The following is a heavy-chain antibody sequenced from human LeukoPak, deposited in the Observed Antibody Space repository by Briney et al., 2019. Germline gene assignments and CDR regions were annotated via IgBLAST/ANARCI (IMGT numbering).Heavy chain of an antibody. V-gene: IGHV3-48*01. J-gene: IGHJ4*02. D-gene: IGHD3-22*01. CDR3: AKSSSSYYDSSGYLDY. Sequence: PGGSLRLSCAASGFTFSSYSMNWARQAPGKGLEWVSYISSSTTTIYYADSVKGRFTISRDNAKNSLYLQMNSLRAEDTAVYYCAKSSSSYYDSSGYLDYWGQGTLVTVSS. CDR1: GFTFSSYS. CDR2: ISSSTTTI.